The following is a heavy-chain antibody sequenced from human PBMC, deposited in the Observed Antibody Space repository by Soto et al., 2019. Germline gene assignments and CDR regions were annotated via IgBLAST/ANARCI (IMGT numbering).Heavy chain of an antibody. J-gene: IGHJ6*02. CDR3: ARMKVDSYQFYYAMDV. CDR2: IFSDNER. Sequence: SGPTLVNPTETLTLTCTVSGFSLTTGKMGVSWIRQPPGKALEWLAHIFSDNERSYSTSLQGRLTISKDTSGSQVVLSMTNVDPVDTATYYCARMKVDSYQFYYAMDVWGQGTTVTVS. D-gene: IGHD3-9*01. V-gene: IGHV2-26*01. CDR1: GFSLTTGKMG.